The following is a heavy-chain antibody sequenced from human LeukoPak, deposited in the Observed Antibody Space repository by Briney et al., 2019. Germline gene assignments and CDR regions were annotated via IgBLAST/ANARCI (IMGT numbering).Heavy chain of an antibody. CDR2: IYTSGST. D-gene: IGHD5-24*01. Sequence: SQTLSLTCTVSGGSISSGSHYWSWIRQPAGKGLEWIGRIYTSGSTNYNPSLKSRVTISVDRSKNQFSLKLSSVTAADTAVYYCARGVATINFDYRGQGTLVTVSS. CDR1: GGSISSGSHY. CDR3: ARGVATINFDY. V-gene: IGHV4-61*02. J-gene: IGHJ4*02.